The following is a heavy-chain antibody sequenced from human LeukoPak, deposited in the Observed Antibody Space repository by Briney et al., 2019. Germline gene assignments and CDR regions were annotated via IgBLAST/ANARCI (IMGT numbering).Heavy chain of an antibody. CDR1: GFTFSSYW. Sequence: GGSLRLSCAASGFTFSSYWMHWVRQVPGKGLVWVARINPGGSSITYADSVKGRFTISRDNAKNTLYLQMDSLRAEDTGVYYCARSNQADDYWGQGSLVTVSS. CDR3: ARSNQADDY. J-gene: IGHJ4*02. V-gene: IGHV3-74*01. D-gene: IGHD1-14*01. CDR2: INPGGSSI.